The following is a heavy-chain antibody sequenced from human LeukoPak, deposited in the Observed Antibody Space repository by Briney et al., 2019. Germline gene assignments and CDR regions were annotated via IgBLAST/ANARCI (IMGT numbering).Heavy chain of an antibody. J-gene: IGHJ6*03. CDR3: ASRGEMATYYYYYMDV. V-gene: IGHV1-69*13. Sequence: GASVKVSCKASGGTFSSYAISWVRQAPGQGFEWMGGIIPIFGTANYAQKFQGRVTITADESTSTAYMELSSLRSEDTAVYYCASRGEMATYYYYYMDVRGKGTTVTVSS. CDR1: GGTFSSYA. CDR2: IIPIFGTA. D-gene: IGHD5-24*01.